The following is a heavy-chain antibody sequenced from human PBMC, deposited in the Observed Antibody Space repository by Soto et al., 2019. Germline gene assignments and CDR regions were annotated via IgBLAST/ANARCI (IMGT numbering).Heavy chain of an antibody. Sequence: SWTMSLTCTVSGGTVKGGRDDGSLIRPPPGKGLEWIGYIYYSGSTNYNPSLKNRLTISVDTSKNQFSLKLSSVTAADTAVYYCARETTVVAGSFDYWGQGTLVTVSS. CDR1: GGTVKGGRDD. D-gene: IGHD6-19*01. CDR2: IYYSGST. V-gene: IGHV4-61*01. CDR3: ARETTVVAGSFDY. J-gene: IGHJ4*02.